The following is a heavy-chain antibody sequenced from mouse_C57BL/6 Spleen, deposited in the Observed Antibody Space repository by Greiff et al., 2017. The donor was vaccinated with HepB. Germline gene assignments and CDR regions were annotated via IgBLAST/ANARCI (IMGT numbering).Heavy chain of an antibody. CDR3: AREGNWDEGYYFDY. V-gene: IGHV1-64*01. CDR2: IHPNSGST. D-gene: IGHD4-1*01. CDR1: GYTFTSYW. Sequence: QVQLQQPGAELVKPGASVKLSCKASGYTFTSYWMHWVKQRPGQGLEWIGMIHPNSGSTNYNEKFKSKATLTVDKSSSTAYMQLSSLTSEDSAVYYCAREGNWDEGYYFDYWGQGTTLTVSS. J-gene: IGHJ2*01.